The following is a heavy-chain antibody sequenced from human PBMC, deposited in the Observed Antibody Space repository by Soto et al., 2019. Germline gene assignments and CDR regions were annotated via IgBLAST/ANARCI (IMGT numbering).Heavy chain of an antibody. CDR2: ISWNSDTV. D-gene: IGHD2-2*01. CDR1: GFSFESYG. V-gene: IGHV3-9*01. CDR3: VKGRCASLVVAAGMNGLDS. J-gene: IGHJ5*01. Sequence: EVQLVESGGGLAQPGRSLRLSCAASGFSFESYGMHWVRQIPGKGLQWVSGISWNSDTVGYADSVRGRFTVSRDNARNSLFLQMNSLSREDTAFYHCVKGRCASLVVAAGMNGLDSWGQGTLVTVSS.